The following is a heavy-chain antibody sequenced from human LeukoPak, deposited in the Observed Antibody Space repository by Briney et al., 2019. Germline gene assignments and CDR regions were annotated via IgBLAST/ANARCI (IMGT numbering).Heavy chain of an antibody. J-gene: IGHJ4*02. Sequence: PGGSLRLSCAASGFTFSDYYMSWIRQAPGKGLEWVSYISSSSSYTNYADSVKGRFTISRDNAKNSLYLQMNSLRAEDTAVYYCVQGGSGYPFDYWGQGTLVTVSS. D-gene: IGHD3-22*01. CDR3: VQGGSGYPFDY. CDR1: GFTFSDYY. CDR2: ISSSSSYT. V-gene: IGHV3-11*06.